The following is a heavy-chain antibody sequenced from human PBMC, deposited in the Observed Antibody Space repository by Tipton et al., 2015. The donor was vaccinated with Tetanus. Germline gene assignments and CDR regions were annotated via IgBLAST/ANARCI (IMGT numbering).Heavy chain of an antibody. J-gene: IGHJ6*02. CDR2: LIPIFGTP. V-gene: IGHV1-69*06. CDR1: GGTLRGYA. Sequence: QSGPEVKKPGSSVKVSCKASGGTLRGYAITWVRQAPGQGLEWMGGLIPIFGTPKYAQKFQDRVTISADKSTSTVYMEVSSLRYEDTAVYYCASGSSIRHGLDVWGHGTSVTVSS. CDR3: ASGSSIRHGLDV. D-gene: IGHD2-2*01.